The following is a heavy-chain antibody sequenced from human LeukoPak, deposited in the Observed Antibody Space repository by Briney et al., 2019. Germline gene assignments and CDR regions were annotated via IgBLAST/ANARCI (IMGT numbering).Heavy chain of an antibody. V-gene: IGHV4-31*03. CDR3: ARGPLNYYGSGSYPIDP. CDR1: GGSISSGGYY. D-gene: IGHD3-10*01. Sequence: SETLSLTCTVSGGSISSGGYYWSWIRPHPGKGLEWIGYIYYSGSTYYNPSLKSRVAISVDTSKNQFSLKLSSVTAADTAVYYCARGPLNYYGSGSYPIDPWGQGTLVTVSS. CDR2: IYYSGST. J-gene: IGHJ5*02.